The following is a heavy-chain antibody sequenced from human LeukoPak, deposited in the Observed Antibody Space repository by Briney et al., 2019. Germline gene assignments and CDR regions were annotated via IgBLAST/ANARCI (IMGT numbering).Heavy chain of an antibody. Sequence: SETLSLTCTVSGGSISSSSYYWGWIRQPPGKGLEWIGEINHSGSTNYNPSLKSRVTISVDTSKNQFSLKLSSVTAADTAVYYCARRERIFSGSYYSRGGWFDPWGQGTLVTVSS. J-gene: IGHJ5*02. V-gene: IGHV4-39*07. D-gene: IGHD1-26*01. CDR1: GGSISSSSYY. CDR3: ARRERIFSGSYYSRGGWFDP. CDR2: INHSGST.